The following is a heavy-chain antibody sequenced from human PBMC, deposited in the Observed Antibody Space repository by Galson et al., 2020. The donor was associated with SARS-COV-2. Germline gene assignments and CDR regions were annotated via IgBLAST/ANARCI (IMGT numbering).Heavy chain of an antibody. J-gene: IGHJ3*01. CDR2: VYHSGIA. V-gene: IGHV4-61*02. D-gene: IGHD3-9*01. CDR3: ARGEANYDILTGFFGGDAFDF. CDR1: GGSLNSETYY. Sequence: SETLSLTCTVSGGSLNSETYYWNWIRQPAGKGLEWIGRVYHSGIANYNPSLKSRVTLSVDPSKNQFSLNLTSVTAADTAVYYGARGEANYDILTGFFGGDAFDFWGQGTKVTVSS.